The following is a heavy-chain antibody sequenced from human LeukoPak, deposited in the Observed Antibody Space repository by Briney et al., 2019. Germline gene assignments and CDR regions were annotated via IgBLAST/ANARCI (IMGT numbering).Heavy chain of an antibody. CDR3: ARVGYCTHGVCYSENWFDP. Sequence: PSETLSLTCTVSGDSISNYYWSWIRQPPGKGLEWIGSIYHSGSTYYNASLKSRVTISVDTSKNQFSLKLSSVTAADTAVYYCARVGYCTHGVCYSENWFDPWGQGTLVTVSS. CDR2: IYHSGST. V-gene: IGHV4-38-2*02. J-gene: IGHJ5*02. D-gene: IGHD2-8*01. CDR1: GDSISNYY.